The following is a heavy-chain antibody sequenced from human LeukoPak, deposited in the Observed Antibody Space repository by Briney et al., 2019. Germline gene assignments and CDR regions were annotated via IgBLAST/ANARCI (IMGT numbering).Heavy chain of an antibody. D-gene: IGHD3-9*01. CDR2: IIPIFGTA. J-gene: IGHJ5*02. V-gene: IGHV1-69*13. CDR1: GGTFSSYA. CDR3: ARDVDDTLGWFDP. Sequence: ASVKVSCKASGGTFSSYAISWVRQAPGQGLEWMGGIIPIFGTANYAQKFQGRVTITADESTSTAYMELSSLRSEDTAVYYCARDVDDTLGWFDPWGQGTLVTVSS.